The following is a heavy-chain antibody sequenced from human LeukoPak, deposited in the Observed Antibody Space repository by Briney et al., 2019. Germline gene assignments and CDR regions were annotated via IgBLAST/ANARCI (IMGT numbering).Heavy chain of an antibody. D-gene: IGHD1-20*01. Sequence: GGSLRLSCAASGFTFSSYSMNWVRQAPGKGLEWVSSISSSSSYIYYADSVKGRFTISRDNAKNSLYLQMNSLRAEDTAVYYGARDITIRMVPFDYWGQGTLVTVSS. CDR2: ISSSSSYI. CDR1: GFTFSSYS. J-gene: IGHJ4*02. V-gene: IGHV3-21*01. CDR3: ARDITIRMVPFDY.